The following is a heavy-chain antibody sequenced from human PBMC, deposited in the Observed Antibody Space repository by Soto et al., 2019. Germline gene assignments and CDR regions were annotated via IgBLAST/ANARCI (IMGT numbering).Heavy chain of an antibody. D-gene: IGHD6-13*01. J-gene: IGHJ5*02. CDR1: GFTFSSYG. CDR2: ISYDGSNK. V-gene: IGHV3-30*18. CDR3: AKDLKGSSWYPNWFDP. Sequence: PGGSLRLSCAASGFTFSSYGMHWVRQAPGKGLEWVAVISYDGSNKYYADSVKGRFTISRDNSKNTLYLQMNSLRAEDTAVYYCAKDLKGSSWYPNWFDPWGQGTLVTVS.